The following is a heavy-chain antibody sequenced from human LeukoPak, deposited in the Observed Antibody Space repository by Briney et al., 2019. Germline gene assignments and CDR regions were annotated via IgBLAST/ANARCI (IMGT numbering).Heavy chain of an antibody. CDR1: GFTFSSYA. J-gene: IGHJ4*02. Sequence: GGSLRLSCAASGFTFSSYAMSWVRQAPGKGLEWVSAISGSGGSTYYADSVKGRFTISRDNSKNTLYLQMNSLRAEDAAVYYCARAVSSGYDPFDYWGQGTLVTVSS. D-gene: IGHD3-22*01. CDR3: ARAVSSGYDPFDY. CDR2: ISGSGGST. V-gene: IGHV3-23*01.